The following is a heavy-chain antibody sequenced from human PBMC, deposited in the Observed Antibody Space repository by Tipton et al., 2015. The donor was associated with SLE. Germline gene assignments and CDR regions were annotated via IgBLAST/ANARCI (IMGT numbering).Heavy chain of an antibody. CDR3: ARVDGSGPDAFDI. V-gene: IGHV4-34*01. D-gene: IGHD3-10*01. CDR1: GGSFSGYY. CDR2: INHSGST. Sequence: TLSLTCAVYGGSFSGYYWTWIRQPPGKGLEWIGEINHSGSTNYNPSLKSRVTISVDTSKNQFSLKLSSVTAADTAVYYCARVDGSGPDAFDIWGQGTMVTVSS. J-gene: IGHJ3*02.